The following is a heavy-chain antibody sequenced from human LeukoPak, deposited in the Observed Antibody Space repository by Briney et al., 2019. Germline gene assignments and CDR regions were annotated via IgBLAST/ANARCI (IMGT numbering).Heavy chain of an antibody. J-gene: IGHJ5*02. D-gene: IGHD1-14*01. Sequence: GGSLRLSCAASGFTFSSYGMHWVRQAPGKGLEWVAVISYDGSNKYYADSVKGRFTIPRDNSKNTLYLQMNSLRAEDTAVYYCARDKEPHINWFDPWGQGTLVTVSS. CDR1: GFTFSSYG. CDR2: ISYDGSNK. CDR3: ARDKEPHINWFDP. V-gene: IGHV3-30*03.